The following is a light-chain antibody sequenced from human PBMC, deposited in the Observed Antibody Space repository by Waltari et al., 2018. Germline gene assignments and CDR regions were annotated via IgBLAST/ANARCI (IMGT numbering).Light chain of an antibody. CDR2: DAS. Sequence: EIVLTQSPATLSLSPGETATLSCRASQSVGTYLDRYQQKPGQAPKLLIYDASNRATGFPGSFRGSGSGTDFTLTISSLEPEDFALYYCQQRSSWTPHTFGQGARLEIK. CDR3: QQRSSWTPHT. V-gene: IGKV3-11*01. CDR1: QSVGTY. J-gene: IGKJ2*01.